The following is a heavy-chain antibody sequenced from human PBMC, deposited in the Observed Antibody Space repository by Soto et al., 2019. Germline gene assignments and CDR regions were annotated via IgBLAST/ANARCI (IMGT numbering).Heavy chain of an antibody. D-gene: IGHD2-15*01. CDR2: ISGSGGST. CDR1: GFTFSSYA. Sequence: GGSLRLSCAASGFTFSSYAMSWVRQAPGKGLEWVSAISGSGGSTYYADSVKGRFTISRDNSKNTLYLQMNSLRAEDTAVYYCAKDLRYCSGGSCYDGDAFDIWGLGTMVTVSS. V-gene: IGHV3-23*01. CDR3: AKDLRYCSGGSCYDGDAFDI. J-gene: IGHJ3*02.